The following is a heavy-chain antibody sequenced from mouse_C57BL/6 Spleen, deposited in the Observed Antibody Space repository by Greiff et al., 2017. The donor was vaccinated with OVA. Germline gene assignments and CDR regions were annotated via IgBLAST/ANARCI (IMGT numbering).Heavy chain of an antibody. Sequence: EVQLQQSGPELVKPGASVKISCKASGYTFTDYYMNWVKQSHGKSLEWIGDINPNNGGTSYNQKFKGKATLTVDKSSSTAYMELRSLTSEDSAVYYCARPIYYDNYYAMDYWGQGTSVTVSS. CDR2: INPNNGGT. J-gene: IGHJ4*01. CDR3: ARPIYYDNYYAMDY. V-gene: IGHV1-26*01. CDR1: GYTFTDYY. D-gene: IGHD2-4*01.